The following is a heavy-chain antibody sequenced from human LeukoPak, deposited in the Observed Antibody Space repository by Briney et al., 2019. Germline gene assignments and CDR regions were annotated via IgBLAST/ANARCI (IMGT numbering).Heavy chain of an antibody. CDR2: INHSGST. V-gene: IGHV4-34*01. Sequence: SETLSLTCAVYGGSFSGYYWSWIRQPPGKGLEWIGEINHSGSTNYNPSLKSRVTISVDTSKNQFSLKLSSVTAADTAVYYCARGAPSRYYGSGSYSRVGWFDPWGQGTLVTVSS. CDR1: GGSFSGYY. CDR3: ARGAPSRYYGSGSYSRVGWFDP. J-gene: IGHJ5*02. D-gene: IGHD3-10*01.